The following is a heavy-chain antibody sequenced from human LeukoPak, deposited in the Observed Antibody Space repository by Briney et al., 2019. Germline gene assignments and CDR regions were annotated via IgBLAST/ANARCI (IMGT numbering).Heavy chain of an antibody. CDR1: GGSISSHY. V-gene: IGHV4-59*11. CDR3: ARVTDSSGWYFNY. D-gene: IGHD6-19*01. J-gene: IGHJ4*02. CDR2: IYYSGST. Sequence: SETLSLTCTVSGGSISSHYWSWIRQPPGKGLEWIGYIYYSGSTNYNPSLNSRVTISVDTSKNQFSLKLSSVTAADTALYYCARVTDSSGWYFNYGGQGTLVTVSS.